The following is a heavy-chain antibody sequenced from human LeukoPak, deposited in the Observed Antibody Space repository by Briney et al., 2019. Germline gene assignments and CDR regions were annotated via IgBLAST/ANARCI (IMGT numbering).Heavy chain of an antibody. J-gene: IGHJ4*02. CDR3: ARVMVRGVTRYFDY. Sequence: PGGSLRLSCAASGFTFSSYWMHWVRQAPGKGLVWVSRINSDGSSTSYADSVKGRFTISRDNAKNTLYLQMNSLRAEDTAVYHCARVMVRGVTRYFDYWGQGTLVTVSS. V-gene: IGHV3-74*01. D-gene: IGHD3-10*01. CDR2: INSDGSST. CDR1: GFTFSSYW.